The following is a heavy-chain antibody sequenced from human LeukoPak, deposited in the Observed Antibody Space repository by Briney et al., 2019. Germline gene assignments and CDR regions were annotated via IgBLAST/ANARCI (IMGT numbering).Heavy chain of an antibody. V-gene: IGHV3-23*01. CDR1: GFTFSNYG. CDR2: ISGSGSST. CDR3: AKATGYLL. D-gene: IGHD1-14*01. Sequence: GGSLRLSCVASGFTFSNYGMSWVRQAPGKGLEWVSAISGSGSSTYYADSVKGRFTISRANSENTLYLQMNNLRAEDTAVYYCAKATGYLLWGQGTLVTVSS. J-gene: IGHJ4*02.